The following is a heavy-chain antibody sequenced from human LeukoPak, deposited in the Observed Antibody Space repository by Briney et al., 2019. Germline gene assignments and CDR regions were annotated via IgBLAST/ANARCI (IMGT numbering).Heavy chain of an antibody. CDR2: MNPDSGNT. CDR3: ARAIRHQVLSDY. J-gene: IGHJ4*02. Sequence: ASVKVSCKTSGYTFSNYDINWVRQATGQGPEWMGWMNPDSGNTGYTLQFQGRVTMTRDTSISTAYMELSSLRSDDTAVYYCARAIRHQVLSDYWGQGTLVTVSS. CDR1: GYTFSNYD. V-gene: IGHV1-8*01. D-gene: IGHD2-21*01.